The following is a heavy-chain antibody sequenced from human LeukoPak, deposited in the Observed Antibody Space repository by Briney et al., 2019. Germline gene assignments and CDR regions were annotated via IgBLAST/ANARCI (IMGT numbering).Heavy chain of an antibody. CDR1: GYTFTSYD. CDR3: AREGYCSGTTCDKPFDY. D-gene: IGHD2-2*01. V-gene: IGHV1-18*01. J-gene: IGHJ4*02. CDR2: ISAYNGNT. Sequence: ASVKVSCKASGYTFTSYDINWVRQATGQGLEWMGWISAYNGNTNYAQKFQGRVTMTTDTSTSTAYMELRSLRSDDTAVYYCAREGYCSGTTCDKPFDYWGQGTLVTVAS.